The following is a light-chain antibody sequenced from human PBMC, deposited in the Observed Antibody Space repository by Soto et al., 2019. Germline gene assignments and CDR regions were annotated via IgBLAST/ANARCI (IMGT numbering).Light chain of an antibody. CDR2: DVS. CDR3: SSYTSSSTLEV. J-gene: IGLJ2*01. Sequence: QPASVSGSPGQSITISCTGTSSDVGGYNYVSWYQQHPGKAPKLMIYDVSNRPSGVSNRFSGSKSGNTASLTISGLQAEDEADYYCSSYTSSSTLEVFGGGTKLTVL. CDR1: SSDVGGYNY. V-gene: IGLV2-14*01.